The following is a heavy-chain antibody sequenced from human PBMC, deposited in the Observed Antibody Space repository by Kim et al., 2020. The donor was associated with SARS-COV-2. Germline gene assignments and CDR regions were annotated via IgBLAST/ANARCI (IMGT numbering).Heavy chain of an antibody. CDR3: ARDLNRPPRIAVAGTVGWFDP. CDR1: GYTFTSYA. J-gene: IGHJ5*02. Sequence: ASVKVSCKASGYTFTSYAMHWVRQAPGQRLEWMGWINAGNGNTKYSQKFQGRVTITRDTSASTAYVELSSLRSEDTAVYYCARDLNRPPRIAVAGTVGWFDPWDQGTLVTVSS. D-gene: IGHD6-19*01. V-gene: IGHV1-3*01. CDR2: INAGNGNT.